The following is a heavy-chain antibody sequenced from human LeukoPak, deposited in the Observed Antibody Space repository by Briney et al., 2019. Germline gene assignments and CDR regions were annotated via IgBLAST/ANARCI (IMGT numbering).Heavy chain of an antibody. D-gene: IGHD7-27*01. J-gene: IGHJ4*02. CDR1: GGSISSSSYY. CDR3: ARLNWGRYFDY. Sequence: PSETLSLTCTVSGGSISSSSYYWGWIRQPPGKGLEWIGSIYYSGSTYYNPSLKSRVTISVDTSKNQFSLKLSSVTAADTAVYYCARLNWGRYFDYWGQGTLVTVSS. CDR2: IYYSGST. V-gene: IGHV4-39*01.